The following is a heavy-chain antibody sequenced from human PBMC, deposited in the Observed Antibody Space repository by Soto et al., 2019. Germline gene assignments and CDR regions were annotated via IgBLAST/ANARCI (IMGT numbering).Heavy chain of an antibody. Sequence: ASVKVSCKTSGNTFTSNYMHWVRQAPGLGLEWMGLINPTAGYTTYAQRFQGRVTMTRDTSTSTVYMELSGLRSEDTAVYYCTGETDSFASWGQGTLVTVSS. D-gene: IGHD3-3*01. V-gene: IGHV1-46*03. CDR3: TGETDSFAS. CDR1: GNTFTSNY. J-gene: IGHJ4*02. CDR2: INPTAGYT.